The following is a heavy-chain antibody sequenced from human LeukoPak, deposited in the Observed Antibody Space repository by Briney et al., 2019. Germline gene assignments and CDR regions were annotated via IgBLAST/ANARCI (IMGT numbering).Heavy chain of an antibody. CDR1: GGSFSGYY. Sequence: SETLSLTCAVYGGSFSGYYWSWIRQPPGKGLEWIGEINHSGSTNYNPSLKSRVTISVDTSKNQFSLKLSSVTAAHTAVYYCARAGRWLQYRNYYFDYWGQGTLVTVSS. D-gene: IGHD5-24*01. CDR3: ARAGRWLQYRNYYFDY. CDR2: INHSGST. V-gene: IGHV4-34*01. J-gene: IGHJ4*02.